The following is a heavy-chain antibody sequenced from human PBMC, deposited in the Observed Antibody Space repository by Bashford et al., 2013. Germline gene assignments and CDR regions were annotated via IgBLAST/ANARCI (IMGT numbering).Heavy chain of an antibody. Sequence: SETLSLTCAVSGGSLISNGLVELGPPAPREGAGVDGEIFHNGFTNYNPSFKSRVTMSVDTSKNQISLRLSSVTAADTGVYYCARAATLTTGYFDYWGQGSLVTVSS. D-gene: IGHD4-17*01. V-gene: IGHV4-4*02. CDR3: ARAATLTTGYFDY. CDR2: IFHNGFT. CDR1: GGSLISNGL. J-gene: IGHJ4*02.